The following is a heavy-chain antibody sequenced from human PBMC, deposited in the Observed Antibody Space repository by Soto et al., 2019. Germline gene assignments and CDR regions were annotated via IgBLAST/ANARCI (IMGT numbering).Heavy chain of an antibody. CDR2: ISGSGGST. CDR1: GFPYSNYA. J-gene: IGHJ4*02. D-gene: IGHD3-16*01. Sequence: EVQLLESGGGLVQPGGSLGLSCAASGFPYSNYAMSWVRQAPGKGLEWVSAISGSGGSTYYADSVKGRFTISRDNSKNTLYLQMNSLRAEDTTVYYCAKVPKGGWGNYYFDYWGQGALVTVSS. CDR3: AKVPKGGWGNYYFDY. V-gene: IGHV3-23*01.